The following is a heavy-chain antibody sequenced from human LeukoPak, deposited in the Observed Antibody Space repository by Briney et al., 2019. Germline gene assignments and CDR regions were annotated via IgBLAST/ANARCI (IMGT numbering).Heavy chain of an antibody. Sequence: PSETLSLTCTVSGGSISSYYWSWVRQPPGKGLEWIGYIYYSGSTSYNPSLKSRVTISVDTSKNQFSLKLSSVTAADTAVYYCARHLYGDSSWFDPWGQGTLVTVSS. CDR1: GGSISSYY. D-gene: IGHD4-17*01. CDR2: IYYSGST. CDR3: ARHLYGDSSWFDP. V-gene: IGHV4-59*08. J-gene: IGHJ5*02.